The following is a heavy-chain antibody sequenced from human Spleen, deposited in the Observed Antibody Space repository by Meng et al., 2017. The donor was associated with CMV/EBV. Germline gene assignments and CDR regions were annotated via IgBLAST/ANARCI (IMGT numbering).Heavy chain of an antibody. D-gene: IGHD6-19*01. CDR3: ARLAKKGLIAVATKGWFDP. CDR2: INHSGST. J-gene: IGHJ5*02. V-gene: IGHV4-34*01. CDR1: GGSFSGYY. Sequence: QTLSLTCAVYGGSFSGYYWSWIRQPPGKGLEWIGEINHSGSTNYNPSLKSRVTISVDTSKNQFSLKLSSVTAADTAVYYCARLAKKGLIAVATKGWFDPWGQGTLVTVSS.